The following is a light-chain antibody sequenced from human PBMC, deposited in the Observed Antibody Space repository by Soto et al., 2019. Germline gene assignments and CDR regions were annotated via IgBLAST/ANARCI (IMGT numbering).Light chain of an antibody. CDR3: QQYGGSPWT. CDR1: QSISSNY. CDR2: GAS. V-gene: IGKV3-20*01. J-gene: IGKJ1*01. Sequence: EIVLTQSPGTLSLSPGERATLSCRASQSISSNYLAWYQQKPGQAPRLLIYGASSRATGIPDRFGGRGSGTDFTLTISRLEPEDFAVYYCQQYGGSPWTFGQVTKVDIK.